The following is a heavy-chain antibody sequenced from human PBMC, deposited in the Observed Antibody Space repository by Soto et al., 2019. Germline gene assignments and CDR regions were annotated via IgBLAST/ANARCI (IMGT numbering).Heavy chain of an antibody. CDR3: AATYDFWSGYYLFDY. D-gene: IGHD3-3*01. CDR2: IVVGSGNT. V-gene: IGHV1-58*01. Sequence: QMQLVQSGPEVKKPGTSVKVSCKASGFTFTSSAVQWVRQARGQRLEWIGWIVVGSGNTNYAQKFQERVTITRDMSTSPAYMELSSLRSGDTAVYYCAATYDFWSGYYLFDYLCQGTLFPVSS. J-gene: IGHJ4*02. CDR1: GFTFTSSA.